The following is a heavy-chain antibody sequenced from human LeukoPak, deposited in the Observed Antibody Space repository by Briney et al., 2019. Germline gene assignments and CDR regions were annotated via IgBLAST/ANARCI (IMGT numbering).Heavy chain of an antibody. D-gene: IGHD3-10*01. Sequence: PSETLSLTCTVSGGSISSGGYYWSWVRQHPGKGLEWIGYIYYSGSTYYNPSLKSRVTISVDTSKNQFSLKLSSVTAADTAVYYCARGVGGGTLDYWGQGILVTVSS. CDR1: GGSISSGGYY. J-gene: IGHJ4*02. V-gene: IGHV4-31*03. CDR3: ARGVGGGTLDY. CDR2: IYYSGST.